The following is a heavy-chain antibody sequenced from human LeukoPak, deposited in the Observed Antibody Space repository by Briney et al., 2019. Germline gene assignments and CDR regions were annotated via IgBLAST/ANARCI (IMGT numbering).Heavy chain of an antibody. J-gene: IGHJ4*02. CDR3: ARARSYSSSSPFDY. Sequence: GGSLRLSCAASGFTFSSYAMHWVRQAPGKGLEYVSVISSNGGSTYYANSVKGRFTISRDNSKNTLYLQMGSLRPEDTAVYYCARARSYSSSSPFDYWGQGTLVTVSS. CDR2: ISSNGGST. V-gene: IGHV3-64*01. CDR1: GFTFSSYA. D-gene: IGHD6-6*01.